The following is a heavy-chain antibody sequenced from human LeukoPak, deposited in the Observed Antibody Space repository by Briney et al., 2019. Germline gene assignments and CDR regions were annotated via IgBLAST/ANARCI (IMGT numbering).Heavy chain of an antibody. V-gene: IGHV4-34*01. CDR2: INQSGST. Sequence: SETLSLTCAVYGGSFSGYYWSWIRQPPGKGLEWIGEINQSGSTNYNPSLKSRVTISVDTSKNQFSLKLSSVTAADTAVYYCARGLSNYAPNDYWGQGTLVTVSS. D-gene: IGHD4-11*01. J-gene: IGHJ4*02. CDR3: ARGLSNYAPNDY. CDR1: GGSFSGYY.